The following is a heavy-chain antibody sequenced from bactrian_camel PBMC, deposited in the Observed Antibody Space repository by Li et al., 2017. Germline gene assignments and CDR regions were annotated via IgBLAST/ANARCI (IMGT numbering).Heavy chain of an antibody. CDR1: RFSFSNYY. D-gene: IGHD2*01. V-gene: IGHV3S10*01. CDR2: IEDDGTT. J-gene: IGHJ6*01. CDR3: AADPMSSLLNLFPYRDNRVELLFGY. Sequence: VQLVESGGSLVQPGGSLRLSCVASRFSFSNYYMSWVRQRPGKKLEWVGAIEDDGTTYYRAAVKGRFTISQDNAKNTVYLQMNNLKPEDTAMYYCAADPMSSLLNLFPYRDNRVELLFGYWGQGTQVTVS.